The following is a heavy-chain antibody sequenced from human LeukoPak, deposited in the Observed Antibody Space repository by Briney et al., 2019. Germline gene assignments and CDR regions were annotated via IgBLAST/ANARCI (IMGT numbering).Heavy chain of an antibody. D-gene: IGHD5-12*01. V-gene: IGHV4-39*01. CDR3: ATPGGGSGYDYYY. CDR2: IYYSGST. Sequence: WETLSLTCTVSGGSISSSSYYWGWIRQPPGKGLEWIGSIYYSGSTYYNPSLKSRVTISVDTSKNQFSLKLSSVTAADTAVYYCATPGGGSGYDYYYWGQGTLVTVSS. CDR1: GGSISSSSYY. J-gene: IGHJ4*02.